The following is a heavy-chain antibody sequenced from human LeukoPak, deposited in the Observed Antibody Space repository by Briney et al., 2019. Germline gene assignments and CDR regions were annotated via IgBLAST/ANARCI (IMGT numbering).Heavy chain of an antibody. V-gene: IGHV3-7*03. D-gene: IGHD6-19*01. J-gene: IGHJ4*02. CDR1: GFTFSSDW. CDR3: AKDNRRHYTSGPNPDSLH. CDR2: IKQDGSEK. Sequence: GGSLRLSCAASGFTFSSDWMSWVRQAPGKGLEWVANIKQDGSEKYYVDSVKGRFTISRDNAKNSLYLQMNSLRVEDTAFYYCAKDNRRHYTSGPNPDSLHWGQGALVTVSS.